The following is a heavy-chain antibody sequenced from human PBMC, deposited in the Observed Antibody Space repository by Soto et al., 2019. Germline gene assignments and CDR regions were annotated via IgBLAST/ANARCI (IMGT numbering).Heavy chain of an antibody. D-gene: IGHD3-9*01. CDR2: ISGSGGSP. CDR3: AKDQSRYFDYSRIDY. V-gene: IGHV3-23*01. Sequence: GGSLRLSCAASGFTFSSYAMSWVRQAPGKGLEWVSAISGSGGSPYYADSVKGRFTISRDNSKNTLYLQVNSLRAEVTAVYYCAKDQSRYFDYSRIDYWGQGTVVTVSS. J-gene: IGHJ4*02. CDR1: GFTFSSYA.